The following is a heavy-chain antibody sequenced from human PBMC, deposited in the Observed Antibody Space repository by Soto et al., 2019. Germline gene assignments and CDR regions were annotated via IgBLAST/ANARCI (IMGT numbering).Heavy chain of an antibody. D-gene: IGHD3-16*01. Sequence: QVRLVESGGGVVQPGASLRLSCEASGFAFSSYAMHWVRQAPGKGLEWVGVISYDGNYIYYADSVKGRFTISRDNSKNTLYVQVNSLRPEDTAVYYCAKGILSATIGPYAMDVWGQGTTVTVSS. V-gene: IGHV3-30*18. CDR2: ISYDGNYI. CDR1: GFAFSSYA. CDR3: AKGILSATIGPYAMDV. J-gene: IGHJ6*02.